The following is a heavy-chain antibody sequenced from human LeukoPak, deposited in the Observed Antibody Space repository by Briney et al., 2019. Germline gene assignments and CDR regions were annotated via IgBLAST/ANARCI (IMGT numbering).Heavy chain of an antibody. V-gene: IGHV3-30*04. D-gene: IGHD4-23*01. CDR1: GFTFSSYA. J-gene: IGHJ4*02. Sequence: WGSLRLSCAASGFTFSSYAMHWVRQAPGKGLEWVAVISYDGSNKYYADSVKGRFTISRDNSKNTLYLQMNSLRAEDTAVYYCAVTTVVNYYFDYWGQGTLVTVSS. CDR2: ISYDGSNK. CDR3: AVTTVVNYYFDY.